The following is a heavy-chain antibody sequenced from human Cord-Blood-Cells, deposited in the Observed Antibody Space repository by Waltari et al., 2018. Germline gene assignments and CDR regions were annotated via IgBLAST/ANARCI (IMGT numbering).Heavy chain of an antibody. CDR2: INHSGST. CDR1: GGSFSGYY. CDR3: AREGSMVRGVITWFDP. J-gene: IGHJ5*02. Sequence: QVQLQQWGAGLLKPSETLSLTCAVYGGSFSGYYWSWIRQPPGKGLEWIGEINHSGSTNHHPSLKSRVTISVDTSKNQFSLKLSSVTAADTAVYYCAREGSMVRGVITWFDPWGQGTLVTVSS. V-gene: IGHV4-34*01. D-gene: IGHD3-10*01.